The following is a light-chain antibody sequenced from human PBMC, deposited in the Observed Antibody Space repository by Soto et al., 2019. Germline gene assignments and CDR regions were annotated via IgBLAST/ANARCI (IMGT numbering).Light chain of an antibody. CDR2: GNG. V-gene: IGLV1-40*01. Sequence: QSVLTQPPSVSGAPGQRVTISCTGSSSNIGAGYDVHWYQQLPGRAPKLLIYGNGNRPSGVPDRFSGSKSGTSASLAITGLQAEDEADYYCQSYDSSLSGYVFGTGTKVTVL. CDR1: SSNIGAGYD. CDR3: QSYDSSLSGYV. J-gene: IGLJ1*01.